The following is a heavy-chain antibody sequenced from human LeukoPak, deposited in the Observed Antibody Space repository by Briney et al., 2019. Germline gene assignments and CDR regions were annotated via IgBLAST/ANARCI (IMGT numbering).Heavy chain of an antibody. CDR1: GFTFVDHA. CDR3: AKRRWVFDY. Sequence: PGRSLRLSCAASGFTFVDHAMSWVRQAPGKGLEWVSAISGSGGSTYYADSVKGRFTISRDNSKNTLYLQMNSLRAEDTAVYYCAKRRWVFDYWGQGTLVTVSS. V-gene: IGHV3-23*01. CDR2: ISGSGGST. J-gene: IGHJ4*02. D-gene: IGHD6-13*01.